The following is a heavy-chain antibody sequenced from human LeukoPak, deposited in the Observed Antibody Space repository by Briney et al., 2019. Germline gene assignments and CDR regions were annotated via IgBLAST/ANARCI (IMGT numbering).Heavy chain of an antibody. D-gene: IGHD7-27*01. CDR3: ARTITGERKYFDY. V-gene: IGHV1-18*01. J-gene: IGHJ4*02. CDR1: GGTFSSYA. CDR2: INPNSGGT. Sequence: ASVKVSCKASGGTFSSYAISWVRQAPGQGLEWMGWINPNSGGTNYAQKLQGRVTMTTDTSTSTAYMELRSLRSDDTAVYYCARTITGERKYFDYWGQGTLVTVSS.